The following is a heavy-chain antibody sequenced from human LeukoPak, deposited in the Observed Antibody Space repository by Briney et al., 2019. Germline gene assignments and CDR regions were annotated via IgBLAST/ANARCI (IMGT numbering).Heavy chain of an antibody. Sequence: PGGSLRLSCAASGFTFGSYAMSWVRQAPGKGLEWVSAISGSGGSTYYADSVKGRFTISRDNSKNTLYLQMNSLRAEDTAVYYCAKDRSPWYSSSSPFDYWGQGTLVTVSS. J-gene: IGHJ4*02. V-gene: IGHV3-23*01. CDR1: GFTFGSYA. CDR2: ISGSGGST. CDR3: AKDRSPWYSSSSPFDY. D-gene: IGHD6-6*01.